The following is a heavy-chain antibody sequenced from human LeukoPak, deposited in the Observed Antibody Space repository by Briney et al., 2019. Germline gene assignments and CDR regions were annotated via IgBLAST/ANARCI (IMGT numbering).Heavy chain of an antibody. Sequence: PGGSLRLSCAASGFTVSSNYMSWVRQAPGKGLEWVSVIYSGGSTYYADSVKGRFTISRDNARNSLYLQMKSLRAEDTAVYYCARTPSIVGYTSRELGHWYFDLWGRGTPVTVSS. D-gene: IGHD6-13*01. J-gene: IGHJ2*01. V-gene: IGHV3-53*01. CDR2: IYSGGST. CDR1: GFTVSSNY. CDR3: ARTPSIVGYTSRELGHWYFDL.